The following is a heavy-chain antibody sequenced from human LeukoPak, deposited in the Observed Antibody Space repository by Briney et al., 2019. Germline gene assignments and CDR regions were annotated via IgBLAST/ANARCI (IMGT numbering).Heavy chain of an antibody. CDR3: AKGGSSYSEMDY. D-gene: IGHD4-11*01. J-gene: IGHJ4*02. CDR1: GFTVSSNY. V-gene: IGHV3-53*01. CDR2: IYSGGST. Sequence: GGSLRLSCAASGFTVSSNYMSWVRQAPGKGLEWVSVIYSGGSTYYADSVKGRFTISRDNSKNTLYLQMNSLRADDTAVYYCAKGGSSYSEMDYWGQGTLVTVSS.